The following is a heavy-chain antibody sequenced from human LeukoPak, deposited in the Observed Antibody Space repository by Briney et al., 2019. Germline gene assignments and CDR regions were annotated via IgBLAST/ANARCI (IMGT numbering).Heavy chain of an antibody. CDR2: INHSGST. CDR3: ARVQRITMIVVVITTLEEGTIDY. D-gene: IGHD3-22*01. Sequence: SETLSLTCAVCGGSFSNYYWTWIRQPPGKGLEWIGEINHSGSTNYNPSLKSRVTISVDTSKNQFSLKLRSVTAADTAVYYCARVQRITMIVVVITTLEEGTIDYWGQGTLVTVSS. J-gene: IGHJ4*02. V-gene: IGHV4-34*01. CDR1: GGSFSNYY.